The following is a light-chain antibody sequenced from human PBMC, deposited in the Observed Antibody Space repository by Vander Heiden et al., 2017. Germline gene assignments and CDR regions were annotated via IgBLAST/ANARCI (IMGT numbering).Light chain of an antibody. J-gene: IGKJ5*01. Sequence: IQLTHSPSSLSASVGDRVTITCRASQSISSYLNWYQQKPGKAPKLLIYAASSLQSGVPSRFSGSGSGTDFTLTISSLQPEDFATYYCQQSYSTLSITFGKGTRLEIK. CDR3: QQSYSTLSIT. CDR1: QSISSY. V-gene: IGKV1-39*01. CDR2: AAS.